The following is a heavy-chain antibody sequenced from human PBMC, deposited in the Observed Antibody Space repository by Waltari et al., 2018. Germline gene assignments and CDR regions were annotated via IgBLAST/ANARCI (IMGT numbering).Heavy chain of an antibody. CDR1: GGSFSGYY. V-gene: IGHV4-34*01. Sequence: QVQLQQWGAGLLKPSETLSLTCAVYGGSFSGYYWSWIRQPPGKGLEWFGEINHSGSTNYNPSLKSRVTISVDTSKNQFSLKLSSVTAADTAVYYCARAGYCSSTSCYNRRWEYYYYMDVWGKGTTVTISS. J-gene: IGHJ6*03. CDR3: ARAGYCSSTSCYNRRWEYYYYMDV. D-gene: IGHD2-2*02. CDR2: INHSGST.